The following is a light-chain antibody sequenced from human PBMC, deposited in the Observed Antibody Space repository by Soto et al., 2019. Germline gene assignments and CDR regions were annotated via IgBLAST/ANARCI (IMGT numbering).Light chain of an antibody. CDR2: GAS. J-gene: IGKJ1*01. CDR1: QSVNSN. Sequence: TVMTQSTATLSVSPGERSTLSCLASQSVNSNLAWYQQKLGQAPRVLIYGASTRATGIPARFSGSGSETEFILTISSLQSEDSATYYCQHYNTWPWTFGQGTNVDI. CDR3: QHYNTWPWT. V-gene: IGKV3-15*01.